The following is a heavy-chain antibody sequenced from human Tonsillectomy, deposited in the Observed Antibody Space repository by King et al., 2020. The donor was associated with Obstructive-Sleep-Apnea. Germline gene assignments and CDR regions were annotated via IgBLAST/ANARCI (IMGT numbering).Heavy chain of an antibody. J-gene: IGHJ5*02. D-gene: IGHD6-13*01. Sequence: VQLQQWGAGLLKPSETLSLTCAVFGGSFSDYYWSWIRQPPGKGLEWIGEINHSGTTNSNPSLKSRVTISVDTSKDQFSLKLNSVTAADTAVYYCARGSGATAVNWFDPWGQGTLVTVSS. CDR3: ARGSGATAVNWFDP. V-gene: IGHV4-34*01. CDR2: INHSGTT. CDR1: GGSFSDYY.